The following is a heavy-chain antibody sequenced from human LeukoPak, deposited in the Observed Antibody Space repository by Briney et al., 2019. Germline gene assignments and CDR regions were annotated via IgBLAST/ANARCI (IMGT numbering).Heavy chain of an antibody. CDR3: ARGRSRLGSGNKPYYFDY. CDR1: GFTFSSYA. D-gene: IGHD3-10*01. CDR2: INHSGST. Sequence: GSLRLSCAASGFTFSSYAMHWVRQAPGKGLEWIGEINHSGSTNYNPSLKSRVTISVDTSKNQFSLKLSSVTAADTAVYYCARGRSRLGSGNKPYYFDYWGQGTLVTVSS. J-gene: IGHJ4*02. V-gene: IGHV4-34*01.